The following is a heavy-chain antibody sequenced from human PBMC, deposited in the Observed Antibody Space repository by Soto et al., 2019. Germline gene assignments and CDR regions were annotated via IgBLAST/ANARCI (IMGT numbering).Heavy chain of an antibody. V-gene: IGHV1-3*01. Sequence: ASVKVSCKASGYTFTSYAMHWVRQAPGQRLEWMGWINAGNGNTKYSQKFQGRVTITRDTSASTAYMELSSLRSEDTAVYYCARVAERYCSGGSCYTGYYGMDVWGQGTTVTVSS. D-gene: IGHD2-15*01. CDR1: GYTFTSYA. J-gene: IGHJ6*02. CDR2: INAGNGNT. CDR3: ARVAERYCSGGSCYTGYYGMDV.